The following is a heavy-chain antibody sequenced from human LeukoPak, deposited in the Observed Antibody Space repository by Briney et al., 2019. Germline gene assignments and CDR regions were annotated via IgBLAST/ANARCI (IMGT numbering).Heavy chain of an antibody. V-gene: IGHV1-8*01. J-gene: IGHJ6*03. D-gene: IGHD2-21*02. Sequence: ASVKVSCKASGYTFTSFDINWVRQATGQGLEWMGWMNPNSGNTGSAQKFQGRITMTRNTSITTAYMELSSLRAEDTAVYYCARGRAYCAGDCYSNPLGYYYYMDVWGKGTTVTVSS. CDR3: ARGRAYCAGDCYSNPLGYYYYMDV. CDR1: GYTFTSFD. CDR2: MNPNSGNT.